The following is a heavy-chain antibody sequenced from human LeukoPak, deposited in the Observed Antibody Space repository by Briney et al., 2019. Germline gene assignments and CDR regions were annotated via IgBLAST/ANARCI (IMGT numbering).Heavy chain of an antibody. CDR3: ASSSTWRYCSSTSCYAFDY. CDR1: GGTFSSYA. CDR2: IIPIFGTA. V-gene: IGHV1-69*05. Sequence: SVKVSCKASGGTFSSYAISWVRQAPGQGLEWMGGIIPIFGTANYAQKFQGRVTITTDESTSTAYMELSSLRSEDTAVYCCASSSTWRYCSSTSCYAFDYWGQGTLVTVSS. J-gene: IGHJ4*02. D-gene: IGHD2-2*01.